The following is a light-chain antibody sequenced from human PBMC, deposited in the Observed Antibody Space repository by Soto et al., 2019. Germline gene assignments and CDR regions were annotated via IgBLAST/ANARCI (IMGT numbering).Light chain of an antibody. Sequence: DIQMAQSPSTLSASVGDRVTITCRASQSISSWLAWYQQKPGKAPKLLIYDASSLESGVPSRFSGSGSGTEFTLPISSLQPDDFATYYCQQYWTFGQGTKVEIK. CDR1: QSISSW. J-gene: IGKJ1*01. CDR2: DAS. V-gene: IGKV1-5*01. CDR3: QQYWT.